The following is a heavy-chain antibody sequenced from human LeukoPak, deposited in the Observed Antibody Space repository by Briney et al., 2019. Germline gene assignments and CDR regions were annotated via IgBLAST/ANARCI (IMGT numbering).Heavy chain of an antibody. Sequence: SETLSLTCAVYGGSFSGYYWSWIRQPPGKGLEWIGEINHSGSTNYNPSLKSRVTISVDTSKNQFSLKLSSVTAADTAAYYCARSPTPQTNDYGDYENWFDPWGQGTLVTVSS. J-gene: IGHJ5*02. CDR1: GGSFSGYY. V-gene: IGHV4-34*01. CDR2: INHSGST. D-gene: IGHD4-17*01. CDR3: ARSPTPQTNDYGDYENWFDP.